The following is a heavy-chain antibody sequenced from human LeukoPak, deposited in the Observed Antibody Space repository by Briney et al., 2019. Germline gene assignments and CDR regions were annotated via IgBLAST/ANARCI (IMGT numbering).Heavy chain of an antibody. V-gene: IGHV3-23*01. CDR3: AKGLGKATITPLGY. CDR1: ALTFSIYT. D-gene: IGHD5-24*01. CDR2: MSGSGGST. J-gene: IGHJ4*02. Sequence: GGSLRLSCAASALTFSIYTVSWVRQAPGKGLEWVSNMSGSGGSTYYADSVKGRFTISRDNSKNALYLQMDSLRAEDTAVYYCAKGLGKATITPLGYWGQGTLVTVSS.